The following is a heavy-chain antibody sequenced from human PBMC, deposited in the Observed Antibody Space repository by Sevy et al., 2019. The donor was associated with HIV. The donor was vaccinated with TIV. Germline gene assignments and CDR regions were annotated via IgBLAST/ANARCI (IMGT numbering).Heavy chain of an antibody. CDR2: ISGSGGST. CDR1: GFTFSSYA. J-gene: IGHJ4*02. CDR3: ANLLITRGQATAEYYFDY. D-gene: IGHD1-26*01. Sequence: GGSLRLSCAASGFTFSSYAMSWVRQAPGKGLEWVSAISGSGGSTYYADSVKGRFTISRDNSKNTLYLQMNSLRAEDTAVYYCANLLITRGQATAEYYFDYWGQGTLVTVS. V-gene: IGHV3-23*01.